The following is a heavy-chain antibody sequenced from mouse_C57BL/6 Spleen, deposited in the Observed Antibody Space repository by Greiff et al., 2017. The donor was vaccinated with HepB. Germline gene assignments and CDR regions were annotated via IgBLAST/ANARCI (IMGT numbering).Heavy chain of an antibody. Sequence: QVQLQQPGAELVKPGASVKLSCKASGYTFTSYWMHWVKQRPGQGLEWIGMIHPNSGSTNYNEKFKSKATLTVDKSSSTAYMQLSSLASEDSAVYYCAPDGYYGYFDVWGTGTTVTVSS. CDR3: APDGYYGYFDV. CDR2: IHPNSGST. J-gene: IGHJ1*03. D-gene: IGHD2-3*01. CDR1: GYTFTSYW. V-gene: IGHV1-64*01.